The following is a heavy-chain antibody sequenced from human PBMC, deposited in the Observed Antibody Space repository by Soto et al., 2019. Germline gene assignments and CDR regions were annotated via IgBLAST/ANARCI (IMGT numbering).Heavy chain of an antibody. CDR3: VQTTGWPGFDF. V-gene: IGHV3-53*01. D-gene: IGHD6-19*01. Sequence: EVQLVESGGGLIQPGGSLRLSFAASGFAVSSKYMTWVRQAPGKGLEWVSVIYGGGTTYYADSVKGRFTISRDTSKNTLYLQMTSLSAEDTAVYYCVQTTGWPGFDFWGQGTLVTVSS. CDR1: GFAVSSKY. J-gene: IGHJ4*02. CDR2: IYGGGTT.